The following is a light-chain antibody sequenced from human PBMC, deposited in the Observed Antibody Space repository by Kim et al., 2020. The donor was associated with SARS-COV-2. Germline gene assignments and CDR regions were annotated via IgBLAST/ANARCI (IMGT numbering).Light chain of an antibody. V-gene: IGLV3-19*01. J-gene: IGLJ2*01. CDR2: GKN. Sequence: SSELTQDPAVSVALRQTVRITCQGDSLRSYYATWYQQKPGQAPILVIYGKNNRPSGIPDRFSGSSSGNTASLTITGTQAGDEADYYYNSRDSSDNVVFGGGTQLTVL. CDR3: NSRDSSDNVV. CDR1: SLRSYY.